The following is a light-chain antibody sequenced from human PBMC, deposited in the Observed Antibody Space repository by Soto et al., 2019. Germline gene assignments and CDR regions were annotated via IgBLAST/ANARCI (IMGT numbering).Light chain of an antibody. J-gene: IGKJ1*01. CDR1: QSVSSSY. CDR3: HQYGTSPRT. V-gene: IGKV3-20*01. Sequence: EIVLTQSPGTLSLSPGERATLSCRASQSVSSSYLGWYQQKPGQAPRLLIYGASSRATGIPDRFSGSGSGTDFTLTISRLEPEDFAVYYCHQYGTSPRTFGQGTKVDI. CDR2: GAS.